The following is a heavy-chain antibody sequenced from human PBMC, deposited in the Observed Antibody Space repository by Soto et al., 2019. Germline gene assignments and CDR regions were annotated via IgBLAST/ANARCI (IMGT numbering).Heavy chain of an antibody. Sequence: PSETLSLTCTVSGGSIRSGDDYWSWIRQPPGKGLEWIGYIYYSGSTYYNPSLKSRVTISLDTSKSQFSLKLSSETAADTAVYYCAREGGSSGYYNWGQGTLVTVSS. CDR3: AREGGSSGYYN. D-gene: IGHD3-22*01. CDR1: GGSIRSGDDY. J-gene: IGHJ4*02. CDR2: IYYSGST. V-gene: IGHV4-30-4*01.